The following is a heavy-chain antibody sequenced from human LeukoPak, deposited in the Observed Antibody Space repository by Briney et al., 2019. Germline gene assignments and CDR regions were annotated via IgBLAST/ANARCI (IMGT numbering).Heavy chain of an antibody. CDR1: GYTFTGYY. CDR3: ARTAPYPDAFDI. V-gene: IGHV1-2*02. J-gene: IGHJ3*02. CDR2: INPNSGGT. Sequence: ASVKVSCKASGYTFTGYYMHWVRQPPGQGLEWMGWINPNSGGTNYAQKFQGRVTMTRDTSISTAYMELNRLRSDDTAVYYCARTAPYPDAFDIWGQGTMVTVSS.